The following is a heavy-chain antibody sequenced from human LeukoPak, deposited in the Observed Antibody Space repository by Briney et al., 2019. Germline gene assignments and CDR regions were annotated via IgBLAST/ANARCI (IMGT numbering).Heavy chain of an antibody. J-gene: IGHJ5*02. CDR1: GGSISSSSYY. Sequence: SETLSLTCTVSGGSISSSSYYWGWIRQPPGKGLEWIGSIYYSGSTYYNPSLKSRVTISVDTSKNQFSLKLSSVTAADAAVYYCARSSTTRGLGWFDPWGQGTLVTVSS. CDR3: ARSSTTRGLGWFDP. V-gene: IGHV4-39*01. CDR2: IYYSGST. D-gene: IGHD3-10*01.